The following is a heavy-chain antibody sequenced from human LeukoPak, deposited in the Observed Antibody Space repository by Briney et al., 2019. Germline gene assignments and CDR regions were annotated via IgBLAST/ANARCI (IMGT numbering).Heavy chain of an antibody. V-gene: IGHV4-4*02. D-gene: IGHD6-19*01. Sequence: PSETLSLTCAVSGGSISSSNWWSWVRQPPGKGLEWIGYIYYSGSTNYNPSLKSRVTISVDTSKNQFSLKLSSVTAADTAVYYCARSTAGWYGDYWGQGTLVTVSS. CDR2: IYYSGST. CDR1: GGSISSSNW. J-gene: IGHJ4*02. CDR3: ARSTAGWYGDY.